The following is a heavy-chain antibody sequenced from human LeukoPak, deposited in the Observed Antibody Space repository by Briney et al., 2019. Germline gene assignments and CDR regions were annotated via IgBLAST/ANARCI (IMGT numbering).Heavy chain of an antibody. V-gene: IGHV3-11*04. CDR1: GFTFSDYY. CDR2: ISSGGRTI. D-gene: IGHD2-15*01. CDR3: ARPVVAATTPDTFDI. Sequence: GGSLRLSCAASGFTFSDYYMCWIRQAPGKGLEWVSYISSGGRTIYYADSVKGRFTMSRDNAKNSLYLQMNSLRAEDTAVYYCARPVVAATTPDTFDIWGQGTMVTVSS. J-gene: IGHJ3*02.